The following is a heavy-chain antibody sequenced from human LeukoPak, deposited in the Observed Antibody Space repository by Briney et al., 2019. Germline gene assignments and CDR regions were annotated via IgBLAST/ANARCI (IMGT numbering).Heavy chain of an antibody. CDR3: ARATRGSNWFDP. Sequence: PSETLSLTCAVYGGSFSGYYWSWIRQPPGKGLEWIGEINHSGSTNYNPSLKSQVTISVDTSKNQFSLKLSSVTAADTAVYYCARATRGSNWFDPWGQGTLVTVPS. J-gene: IGHJ5*02. D-gene: IGHD1-1*01. CDR1: GGSFSGYY. CDR2: INHSGST. V-gene: IGHV4-34*01.